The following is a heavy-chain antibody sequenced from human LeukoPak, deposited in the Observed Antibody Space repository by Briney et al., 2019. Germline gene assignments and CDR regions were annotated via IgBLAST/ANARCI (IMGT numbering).Heavy chain of an antibody. D-gene: IGHD3-22*01. J-gene: IGHJ5*02. CDR2: ISYDGSNK. CDR3: ARGSRVPLIIVVVIVGP. CDR1: GFTFSSYA. V-gene: IGHV3-30-3*01. Sequence: GGSLRLSCAASGFTFSSYAMHWVRQAPGKGLEWVAVISYDGSNKYYADSVKGRFTISRDNSKNTLYLQMNSLRAEDTAVYYCARGSRVPLIIVVVIVGPWGQGTLVTVSS.